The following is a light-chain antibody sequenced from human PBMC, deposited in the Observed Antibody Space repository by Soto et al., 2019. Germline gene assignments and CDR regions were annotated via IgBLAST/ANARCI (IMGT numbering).Light chain of an antibody. J-gene: IGKJ4*01. CDR2: KAS. V-gene: IGKV1-5*03. CDR3: QQLRMYPST. Sequence: DIQMTQSPSTLSASVVDRVTITCLASQSISSWLAWYQQKPGKAPKLLIYKASSLESGVPSRFSGSGSGTEFTLTISSLQPDDFATYYCQQLRMYPSTFGGGTKVDIK. CDR1: QSISSW.